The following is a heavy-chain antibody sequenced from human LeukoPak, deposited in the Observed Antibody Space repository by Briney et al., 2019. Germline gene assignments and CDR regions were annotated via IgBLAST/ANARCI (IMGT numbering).Heavy chain of an antibody. Sequence: ASVKVSCKASGFTFTSSAVQWVRQARGQRLEWIGWIVVGSGNTNYAQKFQERVTITRDMSTSTAYMELSSLRSEDTAVYYCATALHDYDLWSGYYGYYYGMDVWGQGTTVTVSS. CDR1: GFTFTSSA. CDR2: IVVGSGNT. V-gene: IGHV1-58*01. CDR3: ATALHDYDLWSGYYGYYYGMDV. D-gene: IGHD3-3*01. J-gene: IGHJ6*02.